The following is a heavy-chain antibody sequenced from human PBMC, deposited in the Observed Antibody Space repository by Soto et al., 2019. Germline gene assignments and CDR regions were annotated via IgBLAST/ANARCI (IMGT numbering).Heavy chain of an antibody. V-gene: IGHV1-24*01. CDR3: ARAPGIAVAGPSPPYFDY. Sequence: ASVKVSCKVSGYTLTELSMHWVRQAPGKGLEWMRGFDPEDGETIYAQKLQGRVTMTTDTSTSTAYMELRSLRSDDTAVYYCARAPGIAVAGPSPPYFDYWGQGTLVTVSS. J-gene: IGHJ4*02. CDR1: GYTLTELS. D-gene: IGHD6-19*01. CDR2: FDPEDGET.